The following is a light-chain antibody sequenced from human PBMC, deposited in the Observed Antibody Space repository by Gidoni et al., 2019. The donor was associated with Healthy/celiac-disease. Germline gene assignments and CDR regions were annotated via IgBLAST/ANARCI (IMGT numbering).Light chain of an antibody. V-gene: IGKV1-39*01. J-gene: IGKJ4*01. CDR2: AAS. Sequence: DIQVTQSPSSLSASVGDRVTITCRASQRISSYLNWYQQKPGKAPKLLIYAASSLQSGVPSRFSGSGSGTDFTLTISSLQPEDFATYYCQQRYSTPPTFGGGTKVEIK. CDR1: QRISSY. CDR3: QQRYSTPPT.